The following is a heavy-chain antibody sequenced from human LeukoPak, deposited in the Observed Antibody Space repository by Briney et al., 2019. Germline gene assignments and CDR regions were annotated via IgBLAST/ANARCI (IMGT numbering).Heavy chain of an antibody. D-gene: IGHD3-9*01. CDR1: SGSISFYY. V-gene: IGHV4-59*01. CDR3: ARSLTGNFDY. J-gene: IGHJ4*02. Sequence: SETLSLTCTVSSGSISFYYWSWIRQPPGQGLEWIGYIYYSGSTDYNPSLKSRVTISVDTSKNQFSPKLSSVTAADTAVYYCARSLTGNFDYWGQGTLVTVSS. CDR2: IYYSGST.